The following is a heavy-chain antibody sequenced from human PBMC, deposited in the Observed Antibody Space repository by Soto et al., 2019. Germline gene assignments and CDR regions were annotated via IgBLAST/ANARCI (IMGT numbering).Heavy chain of an antibody. CDR2: ISGSGDAT. CDR3: AKVRGHYYYGMDV. J-gene: IGHJ6*02. V-gene: IGHV3-23*01. CDR1: GFTFNDYD. Sequence: VQLLESGGSLVQPGGSLRLSCVASGFTFNDYDMNWVRQAPGKGLEWVSGISGSGDATYYAGSLKGRFTISRDISKNTLYLQINSLRAEDTAVYYCAKVRGHYYYGMDVWGQGTTVTVSS. D-gene: IGHD3-10*01.